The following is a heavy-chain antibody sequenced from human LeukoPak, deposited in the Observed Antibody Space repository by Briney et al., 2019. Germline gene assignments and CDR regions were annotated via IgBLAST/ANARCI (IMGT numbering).Heavy chain of an antibody. CDR1: GGSISSSSYY. CDR3: ARNYNWRFFDY. Sequence: PSETLSLTCTVSGGSISSSSYYWGWIRQPPGKGLEWIGSIYYSGSTYYNPSLKSRVTISVDTSKNQFSLKLSSVTAADTAVYYCARNYNWRFFDYWGQGTLVTVSS. D-gene: IGHD1-20*01. J-gene: IGHJ4*02. CDR2: IYYSGST. V-gene: IGHV4-39*01.